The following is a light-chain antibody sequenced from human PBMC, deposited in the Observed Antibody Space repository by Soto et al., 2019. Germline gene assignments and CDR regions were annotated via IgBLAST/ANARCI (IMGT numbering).Light chain of an antibody. CDR2: GAS. Sequence: EIVLTQSPGTLSLSPGERATLSCRASQSVSSNLAWYQQKPGQAPRLLIYGASTRATGIPDRFSGSGSGTDFTLTISRLEPEDFAMYYCQQYGSSPWTFGQGTKVDI. CDR3: QQYGSSPWT. V-gene: IGKV3-20*01. CDR1: QSVSSN. J-gene: IGKJ1*01.